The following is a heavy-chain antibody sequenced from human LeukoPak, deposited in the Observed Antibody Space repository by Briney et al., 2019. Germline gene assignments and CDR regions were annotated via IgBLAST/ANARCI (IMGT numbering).Heavy chain of an antibody. V-gene: IGHV3-43*01. CDR2: ISWDGAST. J-gene: IGHJ4*02. CDR1: GFTFDDYT. Sequence: GRCLRLSCAASGFTFDDYTMHWLSHTPGRSLEWVALISWDGASTYHADPVKGRFTISRDNSKNPLYLQMDSLRTEDTALYYCAKDLPLYCSGGSCPIDYWGRGTLVTVSS. D-gene: IGHD2-15*01. CDR3: AKDLPLYCSGGSCPIDY.